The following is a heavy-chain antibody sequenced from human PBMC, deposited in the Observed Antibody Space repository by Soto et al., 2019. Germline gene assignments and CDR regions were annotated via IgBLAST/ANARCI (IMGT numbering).Heavy chain of an antibody. J-gene: IGHJ4*02. V-gene: IGHV1-2*04. Sequence: ASVKVSCKASGYTFTGCYMHWVRQAPGQGLEWMGWINPNSGGTNYAQKFQGWVTMTRDTSISTAYMELSRLRSDDTAVYYCARWGDPGISLAHWGQGTLVTVSS. D-gene: IGHD3-10*01. CDR2: INPNSGGT. CDR1: GYTFTGCY. CDR3: ARWGDPGISLAH.